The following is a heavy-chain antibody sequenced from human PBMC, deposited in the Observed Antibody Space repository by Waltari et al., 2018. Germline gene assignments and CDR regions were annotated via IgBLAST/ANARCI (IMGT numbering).Heavy chain of an antibody. J-gene: IGHJ6*03. D-gene: IGHD3-16*01. Sequence: QVQLQESGPGLVKPSQTLSLTCTVSGGSISSGSYYWSWIRQPAGKGLEWIGRIYTSGSTNDNPSLKSRFTIAVDTSKNQFSLKLSSVTAADTAVYYCARESWGMFYMDVWGKGTTVTVSS. CDR3: ARESWGMFYMDV. V-gene: IGHV4-61*02. CDR2: IYTSGST. CDR1: GGSISSGSYY.